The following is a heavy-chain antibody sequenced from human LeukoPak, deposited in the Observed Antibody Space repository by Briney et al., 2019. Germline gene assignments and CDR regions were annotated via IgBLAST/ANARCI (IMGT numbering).Heavy chain of an antibody. CDR1: GFTFSSYA. J-gene: IGHJ2*01. CDR3: AKGNWGERLDWYFDL. V-gene: IGHV3-23*01. CDR2: ITGSGGST. D-gene: IGHD1-26*01. Sequence: QPGGSLRLSCAASGFTFSSYAMSWVRQAPGRGLEWVSGITGSGGSTYYADSVKGRLKISRDNSKTTLYLQMNSLRAEDTAVYYCAKGNWGERLDWYFDLWGRGTLVTVSS.